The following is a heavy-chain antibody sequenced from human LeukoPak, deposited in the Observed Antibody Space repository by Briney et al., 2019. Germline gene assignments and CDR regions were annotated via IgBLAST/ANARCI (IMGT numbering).Heavy chain of an antibody. CDR1: GFTFSSYA. CDR3: AKDIGWELLSMTDAFDI. Sequence: PGGSLRLSCAASGFTFSSYAMSWVRQAPGKGLEWVSAISGSGGSTYYADSVKGRFTISRDNSKNTLYLQMNSLRAEDTAVYYCAKDIGWELLSMTDAFDIWGQGTMVTVSS. D-gene: IGHD1-26*01. V-gene: IGHV3-23*01. CDR2: ISGSGGST. J-gene: IGHJ3*02.